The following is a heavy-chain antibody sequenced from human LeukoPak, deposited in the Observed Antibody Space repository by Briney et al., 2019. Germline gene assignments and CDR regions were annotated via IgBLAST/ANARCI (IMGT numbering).Heavy chain of an antibody. CDR1: VYTFINFG. CDR3: ARDDAVD. V-gene: IGHV1-18*01. J-gene: IGHJ1*01. Sequence: ASVNVSCKPSVYTFINFGITWVRQTPGQGLEWMGWVSANNDNANYAHSLQDRVTMTTDISTNTAYMELRSLRSDDAAVYYCARDDAVDWGRGNLVTVSS. CDR2: VSANNDNA. D-gene: IGHD2-2*01.